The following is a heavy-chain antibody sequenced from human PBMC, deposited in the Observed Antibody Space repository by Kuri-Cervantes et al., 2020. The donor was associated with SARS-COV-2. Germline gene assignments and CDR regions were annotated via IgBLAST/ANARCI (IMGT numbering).Heavy chain of an antibody. Sequence: LSLTCAFYGESFSGYYWNWIRQSPGKGLEWIGEVNHRGSTNYNPSLKSRVTISVDTSSKQFSLHLGSVTAADTAVYYCARHFVTIFFGSRCRFDPWGQGTLVTVSS. V-gene: IGHV4-34*01. D-gene: IGHD3-3*01. CDR1: GESFSGYY. CDR3: ARHFVTIFFGSRCRFDP. CDR2: VNHRGST. J-gene: IGHJ5*02.